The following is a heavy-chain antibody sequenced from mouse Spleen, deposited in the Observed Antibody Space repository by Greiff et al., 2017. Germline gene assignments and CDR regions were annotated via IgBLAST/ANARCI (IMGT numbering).Heavy chain of an antibody. Sequence: VQLKESGPVLVKPGASVKMSCKASGYTFTDYYMNWVKQSHGKSLEWIGVINPYNGGTSYNQKFKGKATLTVDKSSSTAYMELNSLTSEDSAVYYCARYSNYYFDYWGQGTTLTVSS. D-gene: IGHD2-5*01. J-gene: IGHJ2*01. V-gene: IGHV1-19*01. CDR2: INPYNGGT. CDR1: GYTFTDYY. CDR3: ARYSNYYFDY.